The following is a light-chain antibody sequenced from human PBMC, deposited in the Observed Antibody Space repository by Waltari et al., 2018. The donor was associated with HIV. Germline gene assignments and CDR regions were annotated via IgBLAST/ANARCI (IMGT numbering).Light chain of an antibody. V-gene: IGLV2-8*01. CDR1: RSDVGGYEY. CDR3: SSYAGSDNSMV. J-gene: IGLJ3*02. CDR2: DVS. Sequence: SALTQPPSASGSPGQSVTIFCTGTRSDVGGYEYVSWYQQHPGKAPKLMIYDVSRRPSGVPDRFSGSKSGNTASLIVSGLQTEDEADYYCSSYAGSDNSMVFGGGTKLTVL.